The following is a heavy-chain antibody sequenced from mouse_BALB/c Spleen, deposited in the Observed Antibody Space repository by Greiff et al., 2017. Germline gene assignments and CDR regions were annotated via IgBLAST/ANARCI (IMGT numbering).Heavy chain of an antibody. D-gene: IGHD1-1*01. Sequence: QVTLKESGPGILQPSQTLSLTCSFSGFSLSTSGMSVGWIRQPSGKGLEWLAHIWWNDDKYYNPALKSRLTISKDTSNNQVFLKIASVVTADTATYYCARIGGSSPSYAMDYWGQGTSVTVSS. CDR2: IWWNDDK. CDR3: ARIGGSSPSYAMDY. CDR1: GFSLSTSGMS. J-gene: IGHJ4*01. V-gene: IGHV8-8*01.